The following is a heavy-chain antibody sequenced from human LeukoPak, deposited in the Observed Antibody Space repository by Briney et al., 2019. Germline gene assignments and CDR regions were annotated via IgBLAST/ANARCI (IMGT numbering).Heavy chain of an antibody. Sequence: ASVKVSCKASGYSFNTYYMHWVRQGPGQGLEWMGKINPSGGSTSYAQKFQGRVTMTRDTSTSTVYMELSSLRSEDTAVYYCTRDGAGVAAAEAFDIWGQGTMVTVSS. CDR2: INPSGGST. V-gene: IGHV1-46*02. CDR1: GYSFNTYY. J-gene: IGHJ3*02. D-gene: IGHD6-13*01. CDR3: TRDGAGVAAAEAFDI.